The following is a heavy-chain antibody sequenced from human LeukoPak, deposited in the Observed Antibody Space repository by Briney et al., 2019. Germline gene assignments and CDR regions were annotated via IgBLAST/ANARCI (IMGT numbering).Heavy chain of an antibody. J-gene: IGHJ5*02. V-gene: IGHV3-23*01. CDR1: GFTFSSYA. CDR3: AKADSYCSSTSCYTGWFDP. Sequence: GGSLRLSCAASGFTFSSYAMSWVRQAPGKGLEWVSAISGSGGSTYYADSVKGRFTISRDNSKNTLYLQTNSLRAEDTAVYYCAKADSYCSSTSCYTGWFDPWGQGTLVTVSS. D-gene: IGHD2-2*02. CDR2: ISGSGGST.